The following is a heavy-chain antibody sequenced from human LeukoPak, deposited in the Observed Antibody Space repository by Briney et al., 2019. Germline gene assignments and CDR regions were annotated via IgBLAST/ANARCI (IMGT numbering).Heavy chain of an antibody. Sequence: PSETLSLTCTVSGGSISSGSYYWSWIRQPAGKGLEWIGRIYTSGSTNYNPSLKSRVTISVDTSKNQFSLKLSSVTAADTAVYYCARARCSSTSCYTDYCYYYMDVWGKGTTVTVSS. CDR2: IYTSGST. CDR3: ARARCSSTSCYTDYCYYYMDV. CDR1: GGSISSGSYY. J-gene: IGHJ6*03. D-gene: IGHD2-2*02. V-gene: IGHV4-61*02.